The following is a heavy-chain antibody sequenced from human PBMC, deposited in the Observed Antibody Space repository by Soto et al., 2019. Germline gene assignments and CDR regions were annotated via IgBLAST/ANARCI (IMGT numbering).Heavy chain of an antibody. CDR2: ISGSGGST. CDR3: AKVYSVPTIFGVVISPFDY. V-gene: IGHV3-23*01. J-gene: IGHJ4*02. D-gene: IGHD3-3*01. CDR1: GFTFSSYA. Sequence: GGSLRLSCAASGFTFSSYAMSWVRQAPGKGLEWVSAISGSGGSTYYADSVKGRFTISRDNSKNTLYLQMNSLRAEDTAVYCCAKVYSVPTIFGVVISPFDYWGQGTLVTVSS.